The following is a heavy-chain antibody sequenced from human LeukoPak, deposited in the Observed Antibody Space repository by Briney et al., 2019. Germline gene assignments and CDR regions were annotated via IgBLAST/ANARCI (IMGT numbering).Heavy chain of an antibody. CDR1: GFTFDDYG. CDR2: INWNGGST. V-gene: IGHV3-20*01. Sequence: PGGSLRLSCAASGFTFDDYGMSWVRQAPGKGLEWVSGINWNGGSTGYADSVKGRFTISRDNAKNSLYLQMNSLRAEDTALYHCARDGRGYCSSTSCRLLDYWGQGTLVTVSS. D-gene: IGHD2-2*01. CDR3: ARDGRGYCSSTSCRLLDY. J-gene: IGHJ4*02.